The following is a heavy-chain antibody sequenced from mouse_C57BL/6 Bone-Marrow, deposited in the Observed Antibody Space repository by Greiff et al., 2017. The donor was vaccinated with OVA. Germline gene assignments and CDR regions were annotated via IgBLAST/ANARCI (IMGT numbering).Heavy chain of an antibody. D-gene: IGHD3-2*02. V-gene: IGHV2-2*01. CDR2: IWSGGST. J-gene: IGHJ4*01. CDR3: ARRQLRHAMDY. CDR1: GFSLTSYG. Sequence: QVQLQQSGPGLVQPSQSLSITCTVSGFSLTSYGVHWVRQSPGKGLEWLGVIWSGGSTDYNAAFISRLSISKDNSKSQVFFKMNSLQADDTARYYCARRQLRHAMDYWGQGTSVTVSS.